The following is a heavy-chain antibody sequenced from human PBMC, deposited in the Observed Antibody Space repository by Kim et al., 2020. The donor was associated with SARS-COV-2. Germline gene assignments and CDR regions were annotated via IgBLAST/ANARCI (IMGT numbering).Heavy chain of an antibody. CDR3: TTKRPIAARRGFGYYYYMDV. CDR1: GFTFSNAW. V-gene: IGHV3-15*01. Sequence: GGSLRLSCAASGFTFSNAWMSWVRQAPGKGLEWVGRIKSKTDGGTTDYAAPVKGRFTISRDDSKNTLYLQMNSLKTEDTAVYYCTTKRPIAARRGFGYYYYMDVWGKGTTVTVSS. CDR2: IKSKTDGGTT. D-gene: IGHD6-6*01. J-gene: IGHJ6*03.